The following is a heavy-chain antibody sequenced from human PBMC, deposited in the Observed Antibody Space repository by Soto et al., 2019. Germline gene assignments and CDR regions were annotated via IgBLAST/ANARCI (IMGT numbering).Heavy chain of an antibody. V-gene: IGHV3-21*04. J-gene: IGHJ6*02. CDR1: GFTFSNHL. Sequence: PGGSLRLSCAASGFTFSNHLMNWVRQAPGKGLEWVSCISSRSSYISYADSVKGRFTISRDNSKNTLYLQMNSLRAEDTAVYYCAKDLGGTTSFYYYYYGMDVWGQGTTVTVS. D-gene: IGHD1-7*01. CDR2: ISSRSSYI. CDR3: AKDLGGTTSFYYYYYGMDV.